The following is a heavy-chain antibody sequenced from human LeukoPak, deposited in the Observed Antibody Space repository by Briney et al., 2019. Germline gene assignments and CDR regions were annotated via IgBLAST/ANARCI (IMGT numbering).Heavy chain of an antibody. CDR3: ARGHYGSGTYSLDY. V-gene: IGHV3-48*03. Sequence: GGSLRLSCAPSGFTFSSYEMNWVRQAPGKGLEWVSYISSSGSTIYYADSVKGRFTISRDNSKNTLDLQMNSLRAEDAAVYYCARGHYGSGTYSLDYWGQGTLVTVSS. D-gene: IGHD3-10*01. J-gene: IGHJ4*02. CDR1: GFTFSSYE. CDR2: ISSSGSTI.